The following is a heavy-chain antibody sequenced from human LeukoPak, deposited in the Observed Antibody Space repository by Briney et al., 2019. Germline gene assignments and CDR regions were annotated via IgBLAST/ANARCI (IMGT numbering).Heavy chain of an antibody. Sequence: SETLSLTCAVYGGSFSGYYWSWIRQPPGKGLEWIGEINHSDSTNYNPSLKSRVTISVDTSKNQFSLKLSSVTAADTAVYYCARGDGRDGYKGRLDYWGQGTLVTVSS. CDR2: INHSDST. D-gene: IGHD5-24*01. CDR1: GGSFSGYY. J-gene: IGHJ4*02. CDR3: ARGDGRDGYKGRLDY. V-gene: IGHV4-34*01.